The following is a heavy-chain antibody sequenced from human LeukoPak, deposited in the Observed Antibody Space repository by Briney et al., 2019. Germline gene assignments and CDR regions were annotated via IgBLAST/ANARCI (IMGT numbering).Heavy chain of an antibody. Sequence: ASVKVSCKVSGYTLAELSMHWVRQAPGKGLEWMGGFDPEDGETIYAQKFQGRVTMTEDTSTDTAYMELSSLRSEDTAVYYCATDLGTVNTYYYDSSGYYNLGYWGQGTLVTVSS. CDR2: FDPEDGET. CDR1: GYTLAELS. J-gene: IGHJ4*02. D-gene: IGHD3-22*01. CDR3: ATDLGTVNTYYYDSSGYYNLGY. V-gene: IGHV1-24*01.